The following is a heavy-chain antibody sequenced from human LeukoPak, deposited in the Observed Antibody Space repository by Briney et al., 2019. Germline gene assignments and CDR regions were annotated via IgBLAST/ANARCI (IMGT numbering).Heavy chain of an antibody. Sequence: GGSLRLSYAASGFTFSNYAMSWIRQAPGKGLEWVSGIIESGGGTHYADSVKGRFTISRDNSQNTLYLQMISLRAEDTAVYYCAKDYKVRSGEPPIDYWGQGTLVTVS. CDR2: IIESGGGT. J-gene: IGHJ4*02. CDR1: GFTFSNYA. CDR3: AKDYKVRSGEPPIDY. D-gene: IGHD7-27*01. V-gene: IGHV3-23*01.